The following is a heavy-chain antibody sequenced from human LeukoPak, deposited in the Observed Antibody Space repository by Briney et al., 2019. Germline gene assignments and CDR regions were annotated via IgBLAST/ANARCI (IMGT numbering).Heavy chain of an antibody. Sequence: AGSLRLSCAASGFTFNSYSMSWVRQAPGKGLEWVSYISSSSSSITYADSVKGRFTISRDNAQNSLYLQMNSLRDEDTAVYYCARSFSYFDYWGQGTLVTVSS. V-gene: IGHV3-48*02. J-gene: IGHJ4*02. CDR2: ISSSSSSI. CDR1: GFTFNSYS. CDR3: ARSFSYFDY.